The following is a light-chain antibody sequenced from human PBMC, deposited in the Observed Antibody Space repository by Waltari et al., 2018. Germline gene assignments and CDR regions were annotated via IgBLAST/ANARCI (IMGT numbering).Light chain of an antibody. CDR3: QHYLRLPVT. CDR1: QSVSRA. Sequence: PGERATVSCRTSQSVSRALAWYQQKPGQAPRLLIYGASTRATGIPDRFSGSGSGTDFSLTISRLEPDDFAVDYCQHYLRLPVTFGQGTTVEI. CDR2: GAS. V-gene: IGKV3-20*01. J-gene: IGKJ1*01.